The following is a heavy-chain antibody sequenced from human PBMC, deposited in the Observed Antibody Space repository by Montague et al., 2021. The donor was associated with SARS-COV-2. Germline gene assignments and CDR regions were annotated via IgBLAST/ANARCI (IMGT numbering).Heavy chain of an antibody. CDR1: GGSISSYY. CDR2: IYSSGRT. J-gene: IGHJ5*02. CDR3: ARLEAGDCSGGSCYSSWFDL. V-gene: IGHV4-59*08. D-gene: IGHD2-15*01. Sequence: SETLSLTCTVSGGSISSYYCSWIRKPPVKGPEWIGYIYSSGRTYFNPSLKSRLTISGDTSKNQFSLKLRSVTAADTAVYYCARLEAGDCSGGSCYSSWFDLWGQGTRVTISS.